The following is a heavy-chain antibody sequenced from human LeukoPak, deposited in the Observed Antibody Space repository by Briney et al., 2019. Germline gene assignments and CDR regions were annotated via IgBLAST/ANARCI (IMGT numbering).Heavy chain of an antibody. D-gene: IGHD1-26*01. CDR2: INTDGSST. J-gene: IGHJ4*02. CDR3: ARAGGARKWEFFMSFDY. Sequence: PGGSLRLSCAASRFSFSSYWMHWVRQAPGKGLVWVSCINTDGSSTSYAESVRGRFTISRDNAKNTLYLQMNSLRAEDTAVYYCARAGGARKWEFFMSFDYWGQGTLVTVSS. V-gene: IGHV3-74*01. CDR1: RFSFSSYW.